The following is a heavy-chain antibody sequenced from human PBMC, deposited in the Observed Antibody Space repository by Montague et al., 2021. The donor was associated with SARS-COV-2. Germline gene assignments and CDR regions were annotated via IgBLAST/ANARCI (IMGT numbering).Heavy chain of an antibody. CDR2: TCFTPKKTS. CDR3: ARAYRSSTSCYPIDY. V-gene: IGHV6-1*01. Sequence: SAISGDSDAGTSAGRNSIRQTPSRQFGWVVVTCFTPKKTSEYALSVKSRLIISPDTSKNQFSLRLMSVTPDDTAVYYCARAYRSSTSCYPIDYWSQGTLVTVSS. CDR1: GDSDAGTSAG. D-gene: IGHD2-2*01. J-gene: IGHJ4*02.